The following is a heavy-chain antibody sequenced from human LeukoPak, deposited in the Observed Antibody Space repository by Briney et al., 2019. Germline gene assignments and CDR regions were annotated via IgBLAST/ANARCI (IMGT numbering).Heavy chain of an antibody. CDR2: ISSSSSYI. V-gene: IGHV3-21*01. CDR1: GFTFSDYG. Sequence: GGSLRLSCAASGFTFSDYGMNWVRQAPGKGLQWVSSISSSSSYIYYADSVKGRFTISRDNAKNSLYLQMSSLRADDTAVYYCAKRGYSSDWYIDYWGQGTLVTVSS. J-gene: IGHJ4*02. D-gene: IGHD6-19*01. CDR3: AKRGYSSDWYIDY.